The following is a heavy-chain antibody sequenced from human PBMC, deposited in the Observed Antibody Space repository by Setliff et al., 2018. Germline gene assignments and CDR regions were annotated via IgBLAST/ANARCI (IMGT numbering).Heavy chain of an antibody. D-gene: IGHD6-25*01. J-gene: IGHJ4*02. V-gene: IGHV3-23*01. CDR2: ISGSGGST. Sequence: GGSLRLSCAASGFTFTNYAMTWVRQAPGKGLQWVSAISGSGGSTYYADSVKGRFTISRDNAKNTLYLQMNSLRAEDTAVYYCARDRSGGRDYWGQGTLVTVSS. CDR1: GFTFTNYA. CDR3: ARDRSGGRDY.